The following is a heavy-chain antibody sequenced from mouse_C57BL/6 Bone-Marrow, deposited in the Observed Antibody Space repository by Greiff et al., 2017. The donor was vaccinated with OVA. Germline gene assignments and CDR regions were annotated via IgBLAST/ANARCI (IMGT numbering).Heavy chain of an antibody. CDR2: IDPENGDT. D-gene: IGHD1-1*01. CDR1: GFNIKDDY. J-gene: IGHJ4*01. Sequence: LVESGAELVRPGASVKLSCTASGFNIKDDYMHWVKQRPEQGLEWIGWIDPENGDTEYASKFQGKATITADTSSNTAYLQLSSLTSEDTAVYYCTTPYGSSSYAMDYWGQGTSVTVSS. CDR3: TTPYGSSSYAMDY. V-gene: IGHV14-4*01.